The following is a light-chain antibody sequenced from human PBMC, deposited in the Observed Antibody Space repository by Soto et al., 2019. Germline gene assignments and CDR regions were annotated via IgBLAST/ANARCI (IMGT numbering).Light chain of an antibody. CDR3: QQYNKWPLT. J-gene: IGKJ4*01. V-gene: IGKV3-15*01. CDR1: QSVSSN. Sequence: EIVMTQSPATLSVSPGERATLSCRASQSVSSNLAWYQQKPGQAPRILIYGASTRATGIPARVSGSGSGTEFTLTISSLQSEDFAVYYCQQYNKWPLTFGGGTKVEIK. CDR2: GAS.